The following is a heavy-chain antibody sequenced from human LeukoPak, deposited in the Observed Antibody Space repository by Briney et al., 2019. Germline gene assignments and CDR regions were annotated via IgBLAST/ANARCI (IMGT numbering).Heavy chain of an antibody. CDR1: GYSFTGYH. Sequence: GASVKVSCKTSGYSFTGYHIHWVRQAPGQGLEWMGWSNPNRGDTNYAQNFQGRVTMTRDTSITTAYMELSRLRSDDTAVYYCARDIPYDSSGTPDYWGQGTLVTASS. CDR3: ARDIPYDSSGTPDY. V-gene: IGHV1-2*02. CDR2: SNPNRGDT. J-gene: IGHJ4*02. D-gene: IGHD3-22*01.